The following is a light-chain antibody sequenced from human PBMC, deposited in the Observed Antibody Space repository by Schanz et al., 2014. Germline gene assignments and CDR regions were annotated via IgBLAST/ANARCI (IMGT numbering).Light chain of an antibody. J-gene: IGLJ3*02. V-gene: IGLV2-14*02. Sequence: QSVLTQPASVSGSPGQSITISCTGTSSDVGSYNLVSWYQQHPGKAPKLMIYEGSKRPSGVSNRFSGSKSGNTASLTISGLQAEDEADYYCSSYTGSTSFWVFGGGTKLTVL. CDR2: EGS. CDR3: SSYTGSTSFWV. CDR1: SSDVGSYNL.